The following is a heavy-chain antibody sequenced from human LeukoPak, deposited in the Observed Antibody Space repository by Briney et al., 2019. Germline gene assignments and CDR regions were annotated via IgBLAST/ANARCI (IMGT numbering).Heavy chain of an antibody. CDR3: ARVWSGYYTRKEFDY. D-gene: IGHD3-3*01. CDR1: GGSVSSGSYY. CDR2: IYYSGST. V-gene: IGHV4-61*01. J-gene: IGHJ4*02. Sequence: PSETLSLTCTVSGGSVSSGSYYWSWIRQPPGKGLEWIGYIYYSGSTNYNPSLKSRVTISVDTSKNQFSLRPSSVTAADTAVYYCARVWSGYYTRKEFDYWGQGTLVTVSS.